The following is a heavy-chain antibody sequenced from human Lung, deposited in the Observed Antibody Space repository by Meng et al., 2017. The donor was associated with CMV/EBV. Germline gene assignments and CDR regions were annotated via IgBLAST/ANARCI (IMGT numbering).Heavy chain of an antibody. J-gene: IGHJ4*02. CDR3: ATGLMDY. CDR1: GFTFSNYG. CDR2: IVSDGTKK. V-gene: IGHV3-30*02. D-gene: IGHD6-19*01. Sequence: GGSLRLSCAASGFTFSNYGMHWVRQAPGKGLEWVTYIVSDGTKKFYADSVKGRFTLSRDNSENTLFLQMNTLRADDTAVYYCATGLMDYWGQGTLVNVSS.